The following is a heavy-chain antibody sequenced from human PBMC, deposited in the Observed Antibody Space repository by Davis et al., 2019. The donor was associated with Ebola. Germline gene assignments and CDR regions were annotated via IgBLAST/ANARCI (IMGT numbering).Heavy chain of an antibody. CDR1: GFNFDNSW. CDR3: ARHLGYGGDSVPFNF. V-gene: IGHV3-7*01. D-gene: IGHD4-23*01. Sequence: GESLKISCVVSGFNFDNSWMTWVRQAPGKGLEWVANMGGDGSLKNYVDSVKGRFTISRDNPKNTLYLEMNSLRVDDTAVYHCARHLGYGGDSVPFNFWGQGTMVTVSS. CDR2: MGGDGSLK. J-gene: IGHJ3*01.